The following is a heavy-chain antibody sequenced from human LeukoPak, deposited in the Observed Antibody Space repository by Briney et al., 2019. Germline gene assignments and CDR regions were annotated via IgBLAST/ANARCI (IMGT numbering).Heavy chain of an antibody. CDR3: AREDYGAFDY. CDR2: IKQDGSEK. D-gene: IGHD4-17*01. Sequence: GGSLRLSCAASGLTFSSYWMSWVRQAPGKGLEWVANIKQDGSEKYYVDSVKGRFTISRDNAKNSLYLQMNSLRAEDTAVYYCAREDYGAFDYWGQGTLVTVSS. V-gene: IGHV3-7*03. J-gene: IGHJ4*02. CDR1: GLTFSSYW.